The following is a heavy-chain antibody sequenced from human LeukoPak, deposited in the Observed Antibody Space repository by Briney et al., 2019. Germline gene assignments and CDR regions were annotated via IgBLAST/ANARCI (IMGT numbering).Heavy chain of an antibody. Sequence: PGGSLRLSCAASGFTFSNYGMNWVRQAPGKGLEWVSGISDSTGKTYYADSVKGRFTISRDNSKNTLDLQMSSLRAEDTAVYYCAKGWNTYYMDVWGKGTTVTVSS. V-gene: IGHV3-23*01. CDR1: GFTFSNYG. D-gene: IGHD1/OR15-1a*01. CDR3: AKGWNTYYMDV. J-gene: IGHJ6*03. CDR2: ISDSTGKT.